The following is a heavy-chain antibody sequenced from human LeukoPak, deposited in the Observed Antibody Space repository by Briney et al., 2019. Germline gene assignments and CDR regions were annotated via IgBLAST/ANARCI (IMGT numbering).Heavy chain of an antibody. Sequence: GGSLRLSCAGSGFTFSSYGMHWVRQAPGKGLEWVAFIRYDGSNKYYADSVKGRFTISRDNSKNTLYLQMNSLRAEDTAVYYCAKDRVDTAMTRYFDYWGQGTLVTVSS. CDR1: GFTFSSYG. CDR3: AKDRVDTAMTRYFDY. V-gene: IGHV3-30*02. CDR2: IRYDGSNK. D-gene: IGHD5-18*01. J-gene: IGHJ4*02.